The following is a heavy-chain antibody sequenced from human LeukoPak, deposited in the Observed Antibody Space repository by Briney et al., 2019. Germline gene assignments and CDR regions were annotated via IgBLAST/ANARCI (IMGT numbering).Heavy chain of an antibody. J-gene: IGHJ6*02. D-gene: IGHD3-22*01. CDR3: ARGRIAKIVVVHSFHYGMDV. V-gene: IGHV4-34*01. CDR1: GGSFTDYF. CDR2: INDYTGNT. Sequence: SETLSLTCDVFGGSFTDYFWTWIRQSPGKGLEWIGEINDYTGNTNYNPSLNSRVSISLEKSKNQFSLELRSVTAADTADYYCARGRIAKIVVVHSFHYGMDVWGQGTTVTVSS.